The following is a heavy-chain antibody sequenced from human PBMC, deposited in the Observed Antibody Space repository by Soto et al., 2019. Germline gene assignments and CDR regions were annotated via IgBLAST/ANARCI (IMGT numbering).Heavy chain of an antibody. CDR2: IIPIFGTA. V-gene: IGHV1-69*01. D-gene: IGHD5-18*01. Sequence: QVQLVQSGAEVKKPGSSVKVSCKASGGTFSSYAISWVRQVPGQGLEWMGGIIPIFGTANYAQKFQGRVTITADESTSTAYMELSSLRSEDTAVYYCARDLVDTAMVISDAFDIWGQGTMVTVSS. CDR3: ARDLVDTAMVISDAFDI. J-gene: IGHJ3*02. CDR1: GGTFSSYA.